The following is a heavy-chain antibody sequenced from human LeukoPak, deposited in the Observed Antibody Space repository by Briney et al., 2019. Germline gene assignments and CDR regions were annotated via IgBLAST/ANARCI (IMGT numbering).Heavy chain of an antibody. J-gene: IGHJ4*02. CDR2: IYYNGNT. CDR3: ASYPYTASWSC. CDR1: GGSISSSDYF. V-gene: IGHV4-39*01. D-gene: IGHD6-13*01. Sequence: PSETLSLTCTVSGGSISSSDYFWGWIRQPPGKGLEWVATIYYNGNTYYSPSLESRGTISVDTSKNQFSLRVHSVTAADTAMYYCASYPYTASWSCWGQGILVTVSS.